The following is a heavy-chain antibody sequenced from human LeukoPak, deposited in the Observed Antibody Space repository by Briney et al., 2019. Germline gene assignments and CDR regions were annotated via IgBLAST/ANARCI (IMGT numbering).Heavy chain of an antibody. J-gene: IGHJ4*02. D-gene: IGHD5-24*01. CDR2: IDTDGSST. V-gene: IGHV3-74*01. CDR3: ATEMAAMVY. Sequence: GGSLRLSCAASGFXFSSYWIHWVRQAPGKGLVWVSRIDTDGSSTTYADSVKGRFTISRDNAKNTLYLQMNSLRAEDTAVYYCATEMAAMVYWGQGTLVTVSS. CDR1: GFXFSSYW.